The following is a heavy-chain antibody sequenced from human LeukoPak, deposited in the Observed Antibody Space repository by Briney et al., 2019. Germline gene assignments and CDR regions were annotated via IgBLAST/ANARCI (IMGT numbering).Heavy chain of an antibody. CDR2: ISYDGSNK. J-gene: IGHJ3*02. D-gene: IGHD3-10*01. Sequence: GGSLRLSCAASGFTFSSYAMHWVRQAPGKGLEWVAVISYDGSNKYYADSVKGRFTISRDNSKNTLYLQMNSLRAEDTAVYYCARGGLWFGELFAFDIWGQGTMVTVSS. V-gene: IGHV3-30-3*01. CDR3: ARGGLWFGELFAFDI. CDR1: GFTFSSYA.